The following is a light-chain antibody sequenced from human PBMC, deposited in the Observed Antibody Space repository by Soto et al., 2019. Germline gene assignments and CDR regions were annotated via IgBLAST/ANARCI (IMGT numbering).Light chain of an antibody. V-gene: IGLV2-14*01. CDR2: DVS. CDR3: ISYTSSSLYV. CDR1: SSDVGGYNY. Sequence: QSALTQPASVSGSPGQSITISCTGTSSDVGGYNYVSWYQQYPGKAPKLMIYDVSNRPSGVSNRFSGSKSGNTASLTISGLQAEDEAEYYCISYTSSSLYVFGTGTKVTVL. J-gene: IGLJ1*01.